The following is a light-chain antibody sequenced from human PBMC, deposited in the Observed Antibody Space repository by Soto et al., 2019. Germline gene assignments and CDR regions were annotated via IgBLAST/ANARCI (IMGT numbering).Light chain of an antibody. CDR3: SSYAGSNNVV. J-gene: IGLJ2*01. CDR2: EVS. CDR1: SSDVGGYNY. V-gene: IGLV2-8*01. Sequence: QSVLTQPPSASGSPGQSVTISCTGTSSDVGGYNYVSWYQQHPGKAPKLMISEVSTRPSGVPDRFSGSKSGNTASLTVSGLQAEDEADYYCSSYAGSNNVVFGGGTKLTVL.